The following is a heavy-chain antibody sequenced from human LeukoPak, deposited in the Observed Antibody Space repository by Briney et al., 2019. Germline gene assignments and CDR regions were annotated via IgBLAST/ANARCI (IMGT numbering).Heavy chain of an antibody. CDR1: VFTFSSYG. V-gene: IGHV3-30*02. J-gene: IGHJ4*02. CDR2: IRNHGSDR. CDR3: ATSPTSWYFDY. D-gene: IGHD2-2*01. Sequence: GGSLTLSCAAPVFTFSSYGMPWVRQAPAKGLGWVSFIRNHGSDRSYADSVKGRFTISRDNSKNTLFLQMNSLRAEDTAVYYCATSPTSWYFDYWGQGTLVTVSS.